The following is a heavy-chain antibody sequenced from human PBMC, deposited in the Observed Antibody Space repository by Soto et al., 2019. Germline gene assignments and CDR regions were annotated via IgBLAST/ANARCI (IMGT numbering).Heavy chain of an antibody. V-gene: IGHV4-31*03. CDR1: CGSISIGGYY. CDR2: IYYSGST. CDR3: ARGRSGFGEDAFDI. Sequence: LSLTCTVSCGSISIGGYYLSWIRQHPGKVLEWIGYIYYSGSTYYNPSLKSRVTISVDTSKNQFSLKLSSVTAADTAVYYCARGRSGFGEDAFDIWGQGTMVTVSS. J-gene: IGHJ3*02. D-gene: IGHD3-10*01.